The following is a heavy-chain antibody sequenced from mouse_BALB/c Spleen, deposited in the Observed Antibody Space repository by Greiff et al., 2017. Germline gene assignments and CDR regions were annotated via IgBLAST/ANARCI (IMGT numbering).Heavy chain of an antibody. CDR3: ARSTMITWYFDV. CDR2: INPYNGDT. D-gene: IGHD2-4*01. V-gene: IGHV1-20*02. J-gene: IGHJ1*01. CDR1: GYSFTGYF. Sequence: EVQGVESGPELVKPGASVKISCKASGYSFTGYFMNWVMQSHGKSLEWIGRINPYNGDTFYNQKFKGKATLTVDKSSSTAHMELRSLASEDSAVYYCARSTMITWYFDVWGAGTTVTVSS.